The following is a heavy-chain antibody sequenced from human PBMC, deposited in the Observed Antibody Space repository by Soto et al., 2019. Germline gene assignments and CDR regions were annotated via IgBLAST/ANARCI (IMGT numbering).Heavy chain of an antibody. Sequence: GSVEVSCKASGYPFTSYGISLVRQAPGQGLEWMGWISAYNGNTNYAQKLQGRVTMTTDTSTSTAYMELRSLRSDDTAVYYCARDRPYYDSSGYSPFDYWGQGTLVTVSS. D-gene: IGHD3-22*01. CDR3: ARDRPYYDSSGYSPFDY. CDR1: GYPFTSYG. CDR2: ISAYNGNT. V-gene: IGHV1-18*04. J-gene: IGHJ4*02.